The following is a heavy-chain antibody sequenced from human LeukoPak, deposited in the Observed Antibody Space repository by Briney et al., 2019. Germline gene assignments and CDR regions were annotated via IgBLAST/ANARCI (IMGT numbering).Heavy chain of an antibody. J-gene: IGHJ5*02. CDR1: GFTFSSYE. D-gene: IGHD3-10*01. V-gene: IGHV3-48*03. CDR3: AREERWFGELFTWFDP. CDR2: ISSSGSTI. Sequence: PGGSLRLSCAASGFTFSSYEMNWVRQAPGEGLEWVSYISSSGSTIYYADSVKGRFTISRDNAKNSLYLQMNSLRAEDTAVYYCAREERWFGELFTWFDPWGQGTLVTVSS.